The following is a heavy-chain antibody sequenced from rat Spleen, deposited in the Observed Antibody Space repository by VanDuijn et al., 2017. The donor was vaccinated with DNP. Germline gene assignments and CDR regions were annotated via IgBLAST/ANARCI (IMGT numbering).Heavy chain of an antibody. J-gene: IGHJ3*01. V-gene: IGHV5S10*01. CDR2: ILYDGSRT. CDR1: GFTFSDYN. D-gene: IGHD1-7*01. Sequence: EVRLAESGGGLVQPGRSLKLSCEASGFTFSDYNMAWVRQSPEKGLAWVATILYDGSRTYYRDSVQGRFSISRDNARSTLYLQMDSLTSEDTATYYCATSSYYGYDYGFGYWGQGTLVTVSS. CDR3: ATSSYYGYDYGFGY.